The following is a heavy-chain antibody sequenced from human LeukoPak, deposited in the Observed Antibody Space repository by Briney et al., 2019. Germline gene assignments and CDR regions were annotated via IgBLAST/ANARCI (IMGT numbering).Heavy chain of an antibody. V-gene: IGHV1-69*05. J-gene: IGHJ4*02. D-gene: IGHD2-2*02. CDR1: GGTFSSYA. Sequence: ASVKVSCKASGGTFSSYAISWVRRAPGQGLEWMGGIIPIFGTANYAQKFQGRVTITTDESTSTAYMELSSLRSEDTAVYYCARARAGGYCSSTSCFTQNFDYWGQGTLVTISS. CDR2: IIPIFGTA. CDR3: ARARAGGYCSSTSCFTQNFDY.